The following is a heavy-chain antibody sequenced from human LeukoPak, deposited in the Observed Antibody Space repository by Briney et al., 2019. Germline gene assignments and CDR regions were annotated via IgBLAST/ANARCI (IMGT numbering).Heavy chain of an antibody. Sequence: GGSLRLSCAASGFPFSSYVMSWVRQAPGKGLEWVSSISGSGGNTYYADSVKGRFTISRDNAKNTLYLQMNSLRAEDTAVYYCARGRPYYFDYWGQGTLVTVSS. J-gene: IGHJ4*02. D-gene: IGHD6-6*01. CDR1: GFPFSSYV. CDR2: ISGSGGNT. CDR3: ARGRPYYFDY. V-gene: IGHV3-23*01.